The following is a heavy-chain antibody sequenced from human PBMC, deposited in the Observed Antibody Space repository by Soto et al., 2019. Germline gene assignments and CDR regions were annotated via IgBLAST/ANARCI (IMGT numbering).Heavy chain of an antibody. V-gene: IGHV2-5*02. D-gene: IGHD4-17*01. CDR3: AHYDYGGLAY. CDR2: VYWDDDK. CDR1: GFSLSTSGVG. J-gene: IGHJ4*02. Sequence: QITLKESGPTLVKPTQTLTLTCTFSGFSLSTSGVGVTWIRQSPGKALEWLALVYWDDDKRYSPSLKNRLTITNDTSKNQVVFTMTNMDPVDTTTYYCAHYDYGGLAYGGQGALVTVSS.